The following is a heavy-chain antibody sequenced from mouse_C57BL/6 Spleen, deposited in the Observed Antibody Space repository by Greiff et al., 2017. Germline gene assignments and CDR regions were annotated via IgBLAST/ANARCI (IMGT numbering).Heavy chain of an antibody. CDR3: ARGDSSGYLFAY. CDR1: GFNIKNTY. D-gene: IGHD3-2*02. V-gene: IGHV14-3*01. J-gene: IGHJ3*01. Sequence: VLVKQSVAELVRPGASVKLSCTASGFNIKNTYMHWVKQRPEQGLEWIGRIDPANGNTKYAPKFQGKATITADTSSNTAYLQLSSLTSEDTAIYYCARGDSSGYLFAYWGQGTLVTVSA. CDR2: IDPANGNT.